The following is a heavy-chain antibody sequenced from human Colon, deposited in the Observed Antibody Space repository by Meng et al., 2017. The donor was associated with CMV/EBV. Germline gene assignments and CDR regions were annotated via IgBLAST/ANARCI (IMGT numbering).Heavy chain of an antibody. D-gene: IGHD1-1*01. CDR3: ARAGTGTGATIDY. CDR2: INHSGST. Sequence: SQTLSLTGAVYGGSFSGYYWSWIRQPPGKGLEWIGEINHSGSTNYNPSLKSRVTISVDTSKNQFSLKLSSVTAADTAVYYCARAGTGTGATIDYWGQGTLVTVSS. V-gene: IGHV4-34*01. J-gene: IGHJ4*02. CDR1: GGSFSGYY.